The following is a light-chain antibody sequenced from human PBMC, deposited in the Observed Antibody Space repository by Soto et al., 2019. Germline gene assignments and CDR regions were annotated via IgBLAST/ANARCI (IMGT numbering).Light chain of an antibody. Sequence: QSVLTQPASVSGSPGQSITISCTGTSSDVGLYNYVSWYQQHPGKVPKLLIYEVSKRPSGVSDRFSGSKSGNTASLTISGLQAEDEAHYYCSSYTGSNTLVIFGGGTKLTVL. CDR2: EVS. CDR1: SSDVGLYNY. J-gene: IGLJ2*01. V-gene: IGLV2-14*03. CDR3: SSYTGSNTLVI.